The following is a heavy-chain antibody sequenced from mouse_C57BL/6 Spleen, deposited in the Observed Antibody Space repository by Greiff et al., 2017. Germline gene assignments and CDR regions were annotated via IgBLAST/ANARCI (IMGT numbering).Heavy chain of an antibody. V-gene: IGHV7-3*01. D-gene: IGHD2-1*01. CDR1: GFTFTDYY. Sequence: EVKLVESGGGLVQPGGSLSLSCAASGFTFTDYYMSWVRQPPGKALEWLGFIRNKANGSTTEYSSSVKGRFTISRANSQSILYLKMNALRAEESATYDCASYGNYWYLDDWGKGTTVTVSS. J-gene: IGHJ1*03. CDR3: ASYGNYWYLDD. CDR2: IRNKANGSTT.